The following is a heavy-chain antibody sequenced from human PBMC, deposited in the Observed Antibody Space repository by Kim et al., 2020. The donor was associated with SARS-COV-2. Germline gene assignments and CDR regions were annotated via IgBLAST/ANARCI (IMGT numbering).Heavy chain of an antibody. Sequence: GGSLRLSCAASGFTFSNAWMSWVRQAPGKGMEWVGRIKSKTDGGTTDYAAPVKGRFTISRDDSKNTLYLQMNSLKTEDTAVYYCTSTCCGDCYFTYYYGMAVWGQGTTVSVSS. CDR2: IKSKTDGGTT. D-gene: IGHD2-21*02. CDR1: GFTFSNAW. J-gene: IGHJ6*02. V-gene: IGHV3-15*01. CDR3: TSTCCGDCYFTYYYGMAV.